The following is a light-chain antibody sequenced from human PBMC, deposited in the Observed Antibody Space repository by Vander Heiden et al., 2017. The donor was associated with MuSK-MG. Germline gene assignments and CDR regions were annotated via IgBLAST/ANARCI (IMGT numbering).Light chain of an antibody. CDR3: QQRGNWPPIT. CDR1: QSVSSY. CDR2: DAS. Sequence: EIVLTQSPATLSLSPGERATLSCRASQSVSSYLAWYQQKPGQAPRLLIYDASNRATGIPARFSGRGSGTDFTLTISSLEPEDFAGYYCQQRGNWPPITFGQGTRLEIK. J-gene: IGKJ5*01. V-gene: IGKV3-11*01.